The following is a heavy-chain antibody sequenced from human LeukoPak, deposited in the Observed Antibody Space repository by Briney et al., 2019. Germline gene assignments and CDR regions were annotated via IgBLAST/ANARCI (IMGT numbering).Heavy chain of an antibody. CDR1: GFTFSSYS. J-gene: IGHJ6*02. CDR3: ARGGYSYEPCPNRYGMDV. V-gene: IGHV3-21*01. CDR2: ISSGSSYI. D-gene: IGHD5-18*01. Sequence: GGSLRLSCAASGFTFSSYSMNWVRQAPGKGLEWVSSISSGSSYIYYPDSVKGRFIISGDNDKNSLYLQMNSLRAEDTAVYYCARGGYSYEPCPNRYGMDVWGQGTTVTVSS.